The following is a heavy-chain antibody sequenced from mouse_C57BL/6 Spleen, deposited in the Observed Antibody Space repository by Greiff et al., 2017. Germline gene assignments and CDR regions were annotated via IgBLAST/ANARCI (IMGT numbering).Heavy chain of an antibody. V-gene: IGHV5-17*01. J-gene: IGHJ2*01. CDR1: GFTFSDYG. CDR2: LSSGSSTI. Sequence: VQLVESGGGLVKPGGSLKLSCAASGFTFSDYGMHWVRQAPEKGLEVVAYLSSGSSTIYYADTVKGRFTISRANAKHTLFLQMTSRRSEDTAMYYCARQEGSGYEYYFDYWGQGTTLTVSS. CDR3: ARQEGSGYEYYFDY. D-gene: IGHD3-2*02.